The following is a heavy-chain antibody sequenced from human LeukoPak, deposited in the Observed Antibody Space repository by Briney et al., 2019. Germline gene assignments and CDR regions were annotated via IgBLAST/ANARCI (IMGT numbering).Heavy chain of an antibody. J-gene: IGHJ4*02. V-gene: IGHV4-59*01. D-gene: IGHD3-3*01. CDR2: IYYSGST. CDR1: GGSISSYY. Sequence: KASETLSLTCTVSGGSISSYYWSWIRQPPGKGLEWIGYIYYSGSTNYNPSLKSRVTISVDTSKNQFSLKLSSVTAADTAVYYCARASRGDYDFWSGYSYYFDYWGQGTLVTVSS. CDR3: ARASRGDYDFWSGYSYYFDY.